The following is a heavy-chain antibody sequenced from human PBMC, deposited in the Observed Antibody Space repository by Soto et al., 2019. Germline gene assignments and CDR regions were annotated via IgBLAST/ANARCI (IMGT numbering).Heavy chain of an antibody. CDR2: IYSGGST. J-gene: IGHJ4*02. CDR3: AREGFYCSSNSCYRRIDY. CDR1: GFTVSSNY. D-gene: IGHD2-2*01. Sequence: GWSLRLSCAASGFTVSSNYMSWVRQAPGKGLEWVSVIYSGGSTYYADSVKGRFTSSRDNSKNTLYLQMNSLRAEDTAVYYCAREGFYCSSNSCYRRIDYWGQGTMVNVS. V-gene: IGHV3-53*01.